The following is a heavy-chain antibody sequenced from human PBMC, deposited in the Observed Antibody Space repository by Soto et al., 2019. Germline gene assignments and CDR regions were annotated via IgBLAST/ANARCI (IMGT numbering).Heavy chain of an antibody. V-gene: IGHV4-30-4*01. CDR3: ARGRYCLTGRCFPNWFDS. CDR1: GDSISTVDYF. J-gene: IGHJ5*01. CDR2: IYKSATT. Sequence: SETLSLTCSVSGDSISTVDYFWAWIRQPPGQALEYIGYIYKSATTYYNPSFESRVAISLDTSKSQFSLTVTSVTAADTAVYFCARGRYCLTGRCFPNWFDSWGQGTLVTVSS. D-gene: IGHD2-15*01.